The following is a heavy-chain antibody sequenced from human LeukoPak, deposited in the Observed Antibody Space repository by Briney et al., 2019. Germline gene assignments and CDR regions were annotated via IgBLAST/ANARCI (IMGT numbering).Heavy chain of an antibody. CDR2: ISSSSSYI. J-gene: IGHJ4*01. Sequence: GWSLRLSCAASGFTFSSYSMNWVRQAPGKGLEWVSSISSSSSYIYYADSMKGRFTISRDNAKNSLYLQMNSLRAEDTAVYYCARDRGCSTTSCYTLSFDCWGQGTLVTVSS. V-gene: IGHV3-21*01. CDR3: ARDRGCSTTSCYTLSFDC. D-gene: IGHD2-2*02. CDR1: GFTFSSYS.